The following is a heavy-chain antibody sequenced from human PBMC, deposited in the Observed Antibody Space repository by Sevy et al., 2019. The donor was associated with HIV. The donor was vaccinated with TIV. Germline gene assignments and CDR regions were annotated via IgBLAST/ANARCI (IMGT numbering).Heavy chain of an antibody. J-gene: IGHJ5*02. CDR1: GGSISSSSYY. V-gene: IGHV4-39*01. CDR2: IYYSGST. CDR3: TRLIYYGSGSYYNWFDP. D-gene: IGHD3-10*01. Sequence: SETLSLTCTVSGGSISSSSYYWGWIRQPPGKGLEWIGSIYYSGSTYYNPSLKSRVTISVDTSKNQFSLKLSSVTAADTAVYYCTRLIYYGSGSYYNWFDPWGQGTLVTVSS.